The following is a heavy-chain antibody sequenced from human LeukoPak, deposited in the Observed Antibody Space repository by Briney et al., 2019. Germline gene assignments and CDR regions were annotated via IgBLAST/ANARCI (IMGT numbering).Heavy chain of an antibody. D-gene: IGHD3-3*01. J-gene: IGHJ5*02. CDR3: ARQETIRGFDP. CDR1: GYSISSGYH. Sequence: PSETLSLTCTVSGYSISSGYHWGWIRQPPGKGLEWIGEINHSGSTNYNPSLKSRVTISVDTSKNQFSLKLSSVTAADTAVYYCARQETIRGFDPWGQGTLVTVSS. CDR2: INHSGST. V-gene: IGHV4-38-2*02.